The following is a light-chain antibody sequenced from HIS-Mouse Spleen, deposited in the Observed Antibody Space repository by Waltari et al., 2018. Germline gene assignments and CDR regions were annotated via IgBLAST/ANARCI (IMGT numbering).Light chain of an antibody. CDR1: QSVLYSSNNKNY. CDR2: WAS. Sequence: DIVMTQSPDSLAVSLGERATINCKSSQSVLYSSNNKNYLAWYQQKPGQPPKLLISWASTRESGVPDRFSGSGSGTDFTFTISSLQAEDVAVYYCQQYYSTPYTFGQGTKLEIK. CDR3: QQYYSTPYT. V-gene: IGKV4-1*01. J-gene: IGKJ2*01.